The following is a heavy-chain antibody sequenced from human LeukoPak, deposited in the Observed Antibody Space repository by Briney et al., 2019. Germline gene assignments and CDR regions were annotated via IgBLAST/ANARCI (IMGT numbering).Heavy chain of an antibody. CDR2: ISSDGSNK. J-gene: IGHJ4*02. V-gene: IGHV3-30*03. CDR3: ARGPGITAAGAEVSDYFFDY. CDR1: GFTFSSYG. Sequence: GGSLRLSCAASGFTFSSYGMHWVRQAPGKGLEWVAVISSDGSNKYYADSVKGRFTISRDNSKNTLYLQMNSLRIEDTAVYYCARGPGITAAGAEVSDYFFDYWGQGTLVTVSS. D-gene: IGHD6-13*01.